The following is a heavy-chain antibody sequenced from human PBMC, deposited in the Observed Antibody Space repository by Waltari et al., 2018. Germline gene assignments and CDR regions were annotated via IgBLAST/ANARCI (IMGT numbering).Heavy chain of an antibody. V-gene: IGHV4-4*07. J-gene: IGHJ3*02. CDR3: ARVGYYYDSSGYYHDAFDI. CDR2: IYTSGST. Sequence: QVQLQESGPGLVKPSETLSLTCTVSGGSISSYYWSWIRQPAGKGLEWIGRIYTSGSTNYNPSLKSRVTMSVDTSKNQFSLKLSSVTAADTAVYYCARVGYYYDSSGYYHDAFDIWGQGTMVNVSS. D-gene: IGHD3-22*01. CDR1: GGSISSYY.